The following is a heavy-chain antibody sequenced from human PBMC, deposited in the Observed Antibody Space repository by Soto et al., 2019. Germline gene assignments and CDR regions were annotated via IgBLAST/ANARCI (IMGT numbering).Heavy chain of an antibody. J-gene: IGHJ4*01. CDR1: GGSISSYY. Sequence: LSETLSLTCTVSGGSISSYYWSWIRQPPGKGLEWIGYIYYSGSTNYNPSLKSRVTISVDTSKNQFSLKLSSVTAADTAVYYCARLTGHSGSYLYYWGHGTLVTVSS. V-gene: IGHV4-59*08. CDR2: IYYSGST. CDR3: ARLTGHSGSYLYY. D-gene: IGHD1-26*01.